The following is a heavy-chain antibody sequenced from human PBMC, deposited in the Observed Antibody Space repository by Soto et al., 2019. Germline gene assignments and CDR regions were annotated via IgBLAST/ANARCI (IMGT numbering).Heavy chain of an antibody. J-gene: IGHJ4*02. V-gene: IGHV3-7*05. D-gene: IGHD5-18*01. CDR2: VKQDGREK. Sequence: EVQLVESGGGLVQPGGPLRLFCRASGFPFSTYWMTWVRQARGKGGEWGPHVKQDGREKNNVGSVKGRFTISRDNAKNSLYLQMNSLRAEDTAVYYCARGGGHTYGRLPGVYWGQGILVTVSS. CDR1: GFPFSTYW. CDR3: ARGGGHTYGRLPGVY.